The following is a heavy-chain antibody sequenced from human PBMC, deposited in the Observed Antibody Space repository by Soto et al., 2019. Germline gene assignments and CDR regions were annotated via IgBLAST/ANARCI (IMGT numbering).Heavy chain of an antibody. D-gene: IGHD2-15*01. Sequence: QLQLQESGPGLVKPSETLSLTCTVSGGSISSSSYYWGWIRQPPGKGLEWIGSIYYSGSTYYNPSLKSRVTISVDTSKNQFSLKLSSVTAADTAVYYCANGLGYCSGGSCDTFGFGYWGQGTLVTVSS. CDR1: GGSISSSSYY. CDR2: IYYSGST. CDR3: ANGLGYCSGGSCDTFGFGY. J-gene: IGHJ4*02. V-gene: IGHV4-39*01.